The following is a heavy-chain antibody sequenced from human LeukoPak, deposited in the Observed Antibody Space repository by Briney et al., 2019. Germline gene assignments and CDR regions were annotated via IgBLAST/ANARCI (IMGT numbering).Heavy chain of an antibody. CDR2: FDPEDGET. V-gene: IGHV1-24*01. CDR3: ARDMDYYDSSGYYFGY. D-gene: IGHD3-22*01. J-gene: IGHJ4*02. CDR1: GYTLTELS. Sequence: ASVKVSCKVSGYTLTELSMHWVRQAPGKGLEWMGGFDPEDGETIYAQKFQGRVTITTDESTRTASMELSSLRSEDTAVYYCARDMDYYDSSGYYFGYWGQGTLVTVSS.